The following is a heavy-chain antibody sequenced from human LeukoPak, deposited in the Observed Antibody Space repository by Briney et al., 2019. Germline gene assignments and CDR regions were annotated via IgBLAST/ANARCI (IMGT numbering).Heavy chain of an antibody. V-gene: IGHV4-61*05. D-gene: IGHD4-17*01. Sequence: SETLSLTCTASGGSISSSSYYWGWIRQPPGKGLEWNGYIYYSGSTKYNPSLKSRVTISVDTSKNQFSLKLGSVTAADTAVYYCARGGTTVTPGLLWFDPWGQGTLVTVSS. CDR2: IYYSGST. CDR1: GGSISSSSYY. J-gene: IGHJ5*02. CDR3: ARGGTTVTPGLLWFDP.